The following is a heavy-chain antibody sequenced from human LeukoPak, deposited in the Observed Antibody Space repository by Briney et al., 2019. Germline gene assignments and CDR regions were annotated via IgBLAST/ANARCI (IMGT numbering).Heavy chain of an antibody. Sequence: SETLSLTCTVYGGSFSGYYWSWIRQPPGKGLEWIGEINHSGSTNYNPSLKSRVTMSVDTSKNQFSLKLSSVTAADTAVYYCARGSSGPYYYMDVWGKGTTVTVSS. CDR3: ARGSSGPYYYMDV. CDR2: INHSGST. J-gene: IGHJ6*03. V-gene: IGHV4-34*01. CDR1: GGSFSGYY. D-gene: IGHD6-19*01.